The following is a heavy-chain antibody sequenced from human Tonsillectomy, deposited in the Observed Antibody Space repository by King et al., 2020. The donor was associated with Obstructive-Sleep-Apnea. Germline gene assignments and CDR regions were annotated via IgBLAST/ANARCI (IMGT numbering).Heavy chain of an antibody. CDR1: GYSFTNYW. J-gene: IGHJ3*02. CDR2: IYPGDSHT. CDR3: ARGSTFGGIIGDFDI. D-gene: IGHD3-16*02. V-gene: IGHV5-51*01. Sequence: QLVQSGAEVKKPGESLKISCEGSGYSFTNYWIAWVLQMPGKGLEWMGIIYPGDSHTRYSPSFQGQVTLSADKSINTAYRQWSSLKASDTAMYYCARGSTFGGIIGDFDIWGQGTMVTVSS.